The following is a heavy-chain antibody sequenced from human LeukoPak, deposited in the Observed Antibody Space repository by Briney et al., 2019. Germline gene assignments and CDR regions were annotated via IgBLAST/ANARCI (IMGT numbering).Heavy chain of an antibody. Sequence: SSETLSLTCAVSGYSISSGYYWGWIRHPPGKGLEWIGSIYHSGSTYYNPSPNTRVTISVDTSNNQYSLQLSSVTAADTAVYYCARDLGSSSSYNFDYWGQGTLVTVSS. D-gene: IGHD6-6*01. V-gene: IGHV4-38-2*02. CDR1: GYSISSGYY. CDR3: ARDLGSSSSYNFDY. J-gene: IGHJ4*02. CDR2: IYHSGST.